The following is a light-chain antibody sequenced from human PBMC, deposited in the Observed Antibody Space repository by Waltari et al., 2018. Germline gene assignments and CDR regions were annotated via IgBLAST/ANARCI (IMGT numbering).Light chain of an antibody. CDR1: QCVSRA. Sequence: EIVLTPIPGTLFLSIGEKATLSCRASQCVSRALAWYQQKPGQAPRLLIYGASTRATGIPDRFSGSGSGTDFSLTISRLEPDDFAVYYCQHYLRLPVTFGQGTTVEI. V-gene: IGKV3-20*01. J-gene: IGKJ1*01. CDR2: GAS. CDR3: QHYLRLPVT.